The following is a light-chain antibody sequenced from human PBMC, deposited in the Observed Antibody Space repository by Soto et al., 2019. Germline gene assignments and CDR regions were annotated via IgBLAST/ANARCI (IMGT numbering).Light chain of an antibody. J-gene: IGKJ2*01. Sequence: EIVLTQSPGTLSLSPGERATLSCRASQKVFNNYLAWYQQKPGQAPRLLIYGASSRATGIPDRFSGGGSGTDSPLTITRLEPEDFAVDCCHQYGDLPYTFGQGTKLEIK. V-gene: IGKV3-20*01. CDR2: GAS. CDR3: HQYGDLPYT. CDR1: QKVFNNY.